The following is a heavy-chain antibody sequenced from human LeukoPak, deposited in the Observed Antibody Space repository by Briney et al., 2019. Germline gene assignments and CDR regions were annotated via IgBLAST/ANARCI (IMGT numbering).Heavy chain of an antibody. CDR3: AREGPTSGI. D-gene: IGHD5-12*01. CDR2: INHNGNVN. CDR1: GFTFSSYW. Sequence: GGSLRLSCAASGFTFSSYWMNWARQAPGKGLEWVASINHNGNVNYYVDSVKGRFTISRDNAKNSLYLQMNSLRAEDTAVYYCAREGPTSGIWGQGTMVTVSS. V-gene: IGHV3-7*03. J-gene: IGHJ3*02.